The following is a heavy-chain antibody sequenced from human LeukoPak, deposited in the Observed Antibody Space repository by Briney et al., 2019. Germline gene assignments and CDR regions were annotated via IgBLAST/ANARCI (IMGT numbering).Heavy chain of an antibody. CDR3: ARQRDSGFDFDS. CDR2: IYPSYSDT. Sequence: GESLKISCMGSGYSFTNYWIGWVRQVPGSGLEWMGVIYPSYSDTRYSPSFQGQVTISADKSIDTAYLQWSSLKASDTAMYYCARQRDSGFDFDSWGQGTLVTVSS. CDR1: GYSFTNYW. V-gene: IGHV5-51*01. J-gene: IGHJ4*02. D-gene: IGHD5-12*01.